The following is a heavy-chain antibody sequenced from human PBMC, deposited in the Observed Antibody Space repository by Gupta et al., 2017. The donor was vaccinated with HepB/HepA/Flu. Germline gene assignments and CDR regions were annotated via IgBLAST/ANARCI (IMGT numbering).Heavy chain of an antibody. CDR2: IYYSGST. Sequence: QLQLQESGPGLVKPSETLSLTCTVSGGSISSSSYYWGWIRQPPGKGLEWIGSIYYSGSTYYNPALKSRVTISVDTAKNQFSLKLSSVTAADTAVYYCARPRYSGYGYFDYWGQGTLVTVSS. CDR1: GGSISSSSYY. D-gene: IGHD5-12*01. CDR3: ARPRYSGYGYFDY. J-gene: IGHJ4*02. V-gene: IGHV4-39*01.